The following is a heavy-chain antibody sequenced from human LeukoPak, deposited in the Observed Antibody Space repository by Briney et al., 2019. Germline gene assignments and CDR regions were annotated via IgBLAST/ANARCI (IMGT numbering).Heavy chain of an antibody. CDR3: ARNSCPSGSCYENRGYFDY. V-gene: IGHV4-4*07. Sequence: SETLSLTCTVSGGSISSYYWSWIRQPAGKGLEWIGRIYTSGSTNYNPSLKSRVTISVDTSKNQFSLKLSSVTAADTAVYYCARNSCPSGSCYENRGYFDYWGQGTLVTVSS. J-gene: IGHJ4*02. CDR2: IYTSGST. D-gene: IGHD2-15*01. CDR1: GGSISSYY.